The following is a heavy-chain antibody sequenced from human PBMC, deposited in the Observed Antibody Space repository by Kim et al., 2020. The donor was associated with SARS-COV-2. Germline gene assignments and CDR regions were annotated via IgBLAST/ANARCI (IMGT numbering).Heavy chain of an antibody. V-gene: IGHV3-23*01. Sequence: GGSLRLSCAASGFTFSSYAMSWVRQAPGKGLEWVSAISGSGGSTYYADSVKGRFTISRDNSKNTLYLQMNSLRAEDTAVYYCAKDRGIAVAGAYYGMDVWGQGTTVTVSS. J-gene: IGHJ6*02. CDR1: GFTFSSYA. D-gene: IGHD6-19*01. CDR3: AKDRGIAVAGAYYGMDV. CDR2: ISGSGGST.